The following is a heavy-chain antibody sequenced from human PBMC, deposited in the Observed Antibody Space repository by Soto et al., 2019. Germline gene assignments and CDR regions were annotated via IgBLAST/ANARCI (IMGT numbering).Heavy chain of an antibody. Sequence: QVQLVQSGAEVKKPGSSVKVSCKASGGTFSSYAISWVRQAPGQGLEWMGGIIPIFGTANYAQKFQGRVTITADESTSPAYMELSSLRSEDTAVYYCAREIAVAGRIYFDYWGQGTLVTVSS. J-gene: IGHJ4*02. CDR1: GGTFSSYA. D-gene: IGHD6-19*01. CDR2: IIPIFGTA. V-gene: IGHV1-69*01. CDR3: AREIAVAGRIYFDY.